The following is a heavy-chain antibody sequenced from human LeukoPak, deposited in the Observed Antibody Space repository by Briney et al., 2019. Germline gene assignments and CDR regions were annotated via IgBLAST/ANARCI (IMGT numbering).Heavy chain of an antibody. Sequence: GGSLRLSCAASRFTFSSFAMSWVRQAPGMGLVWVSRLPPDELGIIYADSVKGRFTVSRDNAKNTVYLQMNNLRVDDTAMYYCVGTIASRGSEYWGQGALVTVSS. J-gene: IGHJ4*02. CDR2: LPPDELGI. CDR1: RFTFSSFA. CDR3: VGTIASRGSEY. V-gene: IGHV3-74*01. D-gene: IGHD6-6*01.